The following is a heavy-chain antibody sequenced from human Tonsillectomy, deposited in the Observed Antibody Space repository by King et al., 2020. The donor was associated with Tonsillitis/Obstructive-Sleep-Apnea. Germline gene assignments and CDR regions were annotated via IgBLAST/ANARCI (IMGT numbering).Heavy chain of an antibody. Sequence: QVKLVESGGGVVQPGRSLRLSCSASGFTFSSYGLHWVRQAPGKGLEWVAVIWYDVSNTYYADSVKGRFTISRDNSKNTLYLQMNSLRAEGTAVYYCARDLSNWNYGSDYWGQGTLVTVSS. CDR1: GFTFSSYG. J-gene: IGHJ4*02. CDR3: ARDLSNWNYGSDY. V-gene: IGHV3-33*01. CDR2: IWYDVSNT. D-gene: IGHD1-7*01.